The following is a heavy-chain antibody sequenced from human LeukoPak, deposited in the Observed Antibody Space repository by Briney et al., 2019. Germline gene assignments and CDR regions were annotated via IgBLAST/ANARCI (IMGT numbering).Heavy chain of an antibody. CDR2: ISDDGRSK. Sequence: GGSLRLSCAASGFSFISYGMHWVRQAPGKGLEWVGVISDDGRSKDYADSVKGRFTISRDNSKDTLYLQMNSLRAEDAAVYYCAKRPSDYGDYVSYFDYWGQGTLVTVSS. V-gene: IGHV3-30*18. D-gene: IGHD4-17*01. CDR3: AKRPSDYGDYVSYFDY. J-gene: IGHJ4*02. CDR1: GFSFISYG.